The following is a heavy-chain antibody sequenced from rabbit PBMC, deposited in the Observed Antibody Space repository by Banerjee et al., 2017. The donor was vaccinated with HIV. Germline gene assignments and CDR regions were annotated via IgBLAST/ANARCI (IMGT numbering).Heavy chain of an antibody. CDR3: ARDNYDDTSGHYFDL. V-gene: IGHV1S45*01. Sequence: QEQLEESGGDLVKPEGSLTITCTASGFSFSNKYVMCWVRQAPGKGLEWIACINTSSGNTVYASWAKGRFTISRTSSTTVTLQMTSLTAADTATYFCARDNYDDTSGHYFDLWGPGTLVTVS. CDR2: INTSSGNT. J-gene: IGHJ4*01. CDR1: GFSFSNKYV. D-gene: IGHD2-1*01.